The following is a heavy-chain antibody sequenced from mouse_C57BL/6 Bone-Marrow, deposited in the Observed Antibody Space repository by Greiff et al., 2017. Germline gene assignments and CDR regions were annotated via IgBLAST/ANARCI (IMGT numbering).Heavy chain of an antibody. J-gene: IGHJ1*03. CDR1: GYTFTSYE. Sequence: QVQLKESGPELVKPGASVKLSCKASGYTFTSYEINWVKQRPGQGLEWIGWIYPGDGSNKYNEKFKGKATLTVDTSSSTAYMELHSLTSKDSAVYFCARDYGSSYWYFDVWGTGTTVTVSS. D-gene: IGHD1-1*01. V-gene: IGHV1-85*01. CDR2: IYPGDGSN. CDR3: ARDYGSSYWYFDV.